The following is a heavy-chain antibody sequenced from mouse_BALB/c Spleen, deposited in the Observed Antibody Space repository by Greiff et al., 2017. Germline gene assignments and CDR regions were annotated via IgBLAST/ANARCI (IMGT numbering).Heavy chain of an antibody. Sequence: QVQLKESGAELARPGASVKMSCKASGYTFTSYTMHWVKQRPGQGLEWIGYINPSSGYTNYNQKFKDKATLTADKSSSTAYMQLSSLTSEDSAVYYCARSDYGSGEAWFAYWGQGTLVTVSA. V-gene: IGHV1-4*01. D-gene: IGHD1-1*01. CDR2: INPSSGYT. J-gene: IGHJ3*01. CDR3: ARSDYGSGEAWFAY. CDR1: GYTFTSYT.